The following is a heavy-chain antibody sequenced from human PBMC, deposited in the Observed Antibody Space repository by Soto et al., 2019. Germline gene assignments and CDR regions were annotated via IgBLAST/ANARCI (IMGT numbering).Heavy chain of an antibody. CDR2: IDGSGGDI. CDR1: GFTFSSYA. D-gene: IGHD3-22*01. J-gene: IGHJ4*02. V-gene: IGHV3-23*01. CDR3: AKEVVAAAYVETSPFDL. Sequence: EEQLLESGGDLVQPGGSLRLSCAASGFTFSSYAMGWVRQDQGTGLEWVSVIDGSGGDISLADSVKGRFTISRDNSKSTLFLHMNRLRVEETGRYYCAKEVVAAAYVETSPFDLWGQGTLVTVSS.